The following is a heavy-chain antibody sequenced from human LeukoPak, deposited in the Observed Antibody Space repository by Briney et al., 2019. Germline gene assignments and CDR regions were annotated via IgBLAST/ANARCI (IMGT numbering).Heavy chain of an antibody. CDR1: GGSISSSNW. D-gene: IGHD5-18*01. CDR2: IYHSGST. V-gene: IGHV4-4*02. Sequence: KPSGTLSLTCAVSGGSISSSNWWSWVRQPPGKGLEWIREIYHSGSTNYNPSLKSRVTISVDTSRNQFSLKLSSVTAADTAVYYCARERYSYGYGWYFDLWGRGTLVTVSS. J-gene: IGHJ2*01. CDR3: ARERYSYGYGWYFDL.